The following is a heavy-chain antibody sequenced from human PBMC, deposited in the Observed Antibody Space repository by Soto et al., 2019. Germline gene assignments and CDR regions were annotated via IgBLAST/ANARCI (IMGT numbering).Heavy chain of an antibody. D-gene: IGHD2-15*01. V-gene: IGHV3-23*01. CDR2: ISSSDGST. CDR1: GFTVSSYA. CDR3: AKAIAVVRTASFYFDF. Sequence: GGSLRLSCTASGFTVSSYAMSWVRQAPGKGLEWVSIISSSDGSTYYTDSVKGRFTISRDSSKNTLFLQMNSLRADDTAVYYCAKAIAVVRTASFYFDFWGQGTPVTVSS. J-gene: IGHJ4*02.